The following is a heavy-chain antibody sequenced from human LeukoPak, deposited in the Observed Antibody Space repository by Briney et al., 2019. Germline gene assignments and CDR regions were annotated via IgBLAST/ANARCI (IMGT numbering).Heavy chain of an antibody. D-gene: IGHD1-1*01. J-gene: IGHJ6*03. V-gene: IGHV3-23*01. CDR1: GFTFSSYW. Sequence: PGGSLRLSCAASGFTFSSYWMHWVRQAPGKGLEWVSGITGSGGNTHYADSVKGRFTISRDNSKNTLYLQMNSLTANDTAIYYCAKYKGAVFYHYCMDVWAKGTTVTVSS. CDR2: ITGSGGNT. CDR3: AKYKGAVFYHYCMDV.